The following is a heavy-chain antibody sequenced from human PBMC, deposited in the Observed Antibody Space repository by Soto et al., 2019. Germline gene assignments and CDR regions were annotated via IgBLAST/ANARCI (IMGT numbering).Heavy chain of an antibody. V-gene: IGHV1-69*13. CDR3: ARGILHDYGGPNWFDP. Sequence: SVKVSCKASGGTFSSYAISWVRQAPGQGLEWMGGIIPIFGTANYAQKFQGRVTITADESTSTAYMELSSLRSEDTAVYYCARGILHDYGGPNWFDPWGQGTLVTVSS. J-gene: IGHJ5*02. CDR2: IIPIFGTA. CDR1: GGTFSSYA. D-gene: IGHD4-17*01.